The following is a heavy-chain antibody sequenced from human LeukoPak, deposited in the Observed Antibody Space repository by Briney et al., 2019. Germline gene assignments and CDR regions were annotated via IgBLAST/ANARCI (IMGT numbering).Heavy chain of an antibody. CDR1: GFTFSSYS. J-gene: IGHJ3*02. CDR2: ISSSSSYI. V-gene: IGHV3-21*01. CDR3: ARDSGSYSDAFDI. D-gene: IGHD3-10*01. Sequence: PGGSLRLSCAASGFTFSSYSMNWVRQAPGKGLEWVSSISSSSSYIHYADSVKGRFTISRDNAKNSLYLQMNSLRAEDTAVYYCARDSGSYSDAFDIWGQGTMVTVSS.